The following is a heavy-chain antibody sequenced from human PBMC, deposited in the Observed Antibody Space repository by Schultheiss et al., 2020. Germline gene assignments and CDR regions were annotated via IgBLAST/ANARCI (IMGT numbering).Heavy chain of an antibody. CDR1: GFTFSSYA. D-gene: IGHD6-13*01. CDR3: ARVVAAAGQVPDAFDI. Sequence: GGSLRLSCAASGFTFSSYAMSWVRQAPGKGLEWVSVIYSGGSTYYADSVKGRFTISRDNAKNSLYLQMNSLRAEDTAVYYCARVVAAAGQVPDAFDIWGQGTMVTVSS. V-gene: IGHV3-66*01. J-gene: IGHJ3*02. CDR2: IYSGGST.